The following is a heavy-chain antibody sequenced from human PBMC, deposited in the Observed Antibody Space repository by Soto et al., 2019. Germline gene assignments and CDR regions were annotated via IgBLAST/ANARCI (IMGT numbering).Heavy chain of an antibody. D-gene: IGHD3-16*02. V-gene: IGHV4-59*01. CDR2: IYYSGST. CDR3: ARGSADYIWGSYRPTHFDY. Sequence: SETLSLTCTVSGGSISSYYWSWIRQPPGKGLEWIGYIYYSGSTNYNPSLKSRVTISVDTSKNQFSLKLSSVTAADTAVYYCARGSADYIWGSYRPTHFDYWGQGTLVTVSS. CDR1: GGSISSYY. J-gene: IGHJ4*02.